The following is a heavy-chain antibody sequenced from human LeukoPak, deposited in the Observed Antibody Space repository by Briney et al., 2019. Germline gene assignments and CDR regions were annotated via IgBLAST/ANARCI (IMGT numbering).Heavy chain of an antibody. D-gene: IGHD5-18*01. V-gene: IGHV3-9*01. CDR2: ISWNSGSI. CDR3: AKDGGYSYGTGGWFDP. Sequence: PGGSLRLSCSASGFTFDDYAMHWVRQAPGKGLEWVSGISWNSGSIGYADSVKGRFTISRDNAKNSLYLQMNSLRAEDTALYYCAKDGGYSYGTGGWFDPWGQGTLVTVSS. CDR1: GFTFDDYA. J-gene: IGHJ5*02.